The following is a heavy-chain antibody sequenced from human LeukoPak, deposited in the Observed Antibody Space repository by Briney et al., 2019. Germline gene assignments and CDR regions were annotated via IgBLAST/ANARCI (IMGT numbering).Heavy chain of an antibody. V-gene: IGHV1-24*01. J-gene: IGHJ1*01. Sequence: ASVKVSCKVSGYTLTELSMHWVRQAPGKGREWMGGFDPEDGETIYAQKFQGRVTMTEDTSTDTAYMELSSLRSEDTAMYYCATSLSSSSTYHGYFQHWGQGTLVTVSS. CDR1: GYTLTELS. CDR2: FDPEDGET. D-gene: IGHD6-13*01. CDR3: ATSLSSSSTYHGYFQH.